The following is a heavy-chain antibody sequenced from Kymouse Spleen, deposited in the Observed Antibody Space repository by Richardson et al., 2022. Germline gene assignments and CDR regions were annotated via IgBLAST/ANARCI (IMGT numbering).Heavy chain of an antibody. CDR1: GFTFSGSA. CDR2: IRSKANSYAT. CDR3: TAHYGSGSFDY. J-gene: IGHJ4*02. D-gene: IGHD3-10*01. Sequence: EVQLVESGGGLVQPGGSLKLSCAASGFTFSGSAMHWVRQASGKGLEWVGRIRSKANSYATAYAASVKGRFTISRDDSKNTAYLQMNSLKTEDTAVYYCTAHYGSGSFDYWGQGTLVTVSS. V-gene: IGHV3-73*02.